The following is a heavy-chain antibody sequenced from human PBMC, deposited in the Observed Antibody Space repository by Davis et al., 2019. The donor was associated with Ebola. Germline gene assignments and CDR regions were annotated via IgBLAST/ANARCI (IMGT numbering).Heavy chain of an antibody. D-gene: IGHD1-26*01. Sequence: GESLKISCAASGFTFSDDYMNWIRQAPGKGLEWVSYISGSGSTTYYADSVKGRFTISRDNAKNSLYPQMNSLRAEDTAVYYCARSRVPDPTTPFDYWGQGTLVTVSS. V-gene: IGHV3-11*01. J-gene: IGHJ4*02. CDR1: GFTFSDDY. CDR2: ISGSGSTT. CDR3: ARSRVPDPTTPFDY.